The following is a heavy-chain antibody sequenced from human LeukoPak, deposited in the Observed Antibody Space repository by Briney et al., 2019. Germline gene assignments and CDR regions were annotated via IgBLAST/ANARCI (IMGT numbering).Heavy chain of an antibody. V-gene: IGHV3-21*01. CDR1: GFTFSNYV. D-gene: IGHD6-6*01. CDR3: VRGSTLGLKSYYFDY. J-gene: IGHJ4*02. CDR2: ISSSSTFI. Sequence: GGSLRLSCAASGFTFSNYVIDWVRQAPGKGLEWVSSISSSSTFIYYADSVKGRFTVSRDNANSSLFLQMSSLRDEDTAVYYCVRGSTLGLKSYYFDYWGQGALVTVSS.